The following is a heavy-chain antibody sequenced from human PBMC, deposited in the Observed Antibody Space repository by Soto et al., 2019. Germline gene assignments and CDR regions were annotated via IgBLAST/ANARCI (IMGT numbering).Heavy chain of an antibody. D-gene: IGHD3-22*01. CDR1: GFTFSSYA. CDR2: ISYDGSNK. CDR3: ARGYYYDSSGYLTDAFDI. V-gene: IGHV3-30-3*01. Sequence: QVQLVESGGGVVQPGRSLRLSCAASGFTFSSYAMHWVRQAPGKGLEWVAVISYDGSNKYYADSVKGRFTISRDNSKNTLYLQMNSLRVEDTAVYYCARGYYYDSSGYLTDAFDIWGQGTMVTVSS. J-gene: IGHJ3*02.